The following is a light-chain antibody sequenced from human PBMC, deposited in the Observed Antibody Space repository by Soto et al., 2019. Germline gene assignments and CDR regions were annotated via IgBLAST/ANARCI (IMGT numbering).Light chain of an antibody. CDR3: TSFTSTSSLYV. CDR1: GSDIAGYNY. J-gene: IGLJ1*01. V-gene: IGLV2-14*01. Sequence: QSDLTQPASVSGSLGQSITISCTGTGSDIAGYNYISWYQQLPGKAPKLMIYEVTIRPSGISNRFSGSKSGNTASLTISGLQAEDEADYFCTSFTSTSSLYVFGTGTKLTVL. CDR2: EVT.